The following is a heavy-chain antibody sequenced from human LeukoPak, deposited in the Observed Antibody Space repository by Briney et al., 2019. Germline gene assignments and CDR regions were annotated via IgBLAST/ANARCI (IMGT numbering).Heavy chain of an antibody. J-gene: IGHJ4*02. CDR2: ISSSGSTI. V-gene: IGHV3-48*03. Sequence: GGSLRLSCAASGFTFSSYEMDWVRQAPGKGLEWVSYISSSGSTIYYADSVKGRFTISRDNAKNSLYLQMNSLRAEDTAVYYCARDEGTDYFDYWGQGTLVTVSS. CDR1: GFTFSSYE. CDR3: ARDEGTDYFDY.